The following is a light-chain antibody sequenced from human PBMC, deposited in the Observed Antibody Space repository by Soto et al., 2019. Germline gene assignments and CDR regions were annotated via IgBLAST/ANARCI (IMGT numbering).Light chain of an antibody. CDR1: SSDVGGYTF. CDR3: SSYAGSNNLVV. V-gene: IGLV2-8*01. CDR2: EVS. J-gene: IGLJ2*01. Sequence: QSVLTQPPSASGSPGQSVTISCTGTSSDVGGYTFVSWYQQHPGKAPKLMIYEVSKRPSGVPDRFSGSKSGNTASLTVSGLQAEDEADYYCSSYAGSNNLVVFGGGTKVTVL.